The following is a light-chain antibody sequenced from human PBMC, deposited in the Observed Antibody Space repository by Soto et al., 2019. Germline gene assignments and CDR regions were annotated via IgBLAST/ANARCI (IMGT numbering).Light chain of an antibody. Sequence: NFMLTQPHSVSESPGKTVTISCTRSSGSITSNYVQWYQQRPGSSPTTVIYEDNQRPSGVPDRFSGSIDSSSNYASLTISGLKSEYEADYYCQSYDSSNQGVFGGGTQLTVL. J-gene: IGLJ7*01. CDR3: QSYDSSNQGV. V-gene: IGLV6-57*01. CDR2: EDN. CDR1: SGSITSNY.